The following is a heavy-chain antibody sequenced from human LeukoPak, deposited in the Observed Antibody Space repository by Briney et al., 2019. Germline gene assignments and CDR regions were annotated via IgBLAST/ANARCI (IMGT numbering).Heavy chain of an antibody. D-gene: IGHD5-18*01. CDR2: ISYDGSNK. Sequence: GGSLRLSCAASEFTFSSYAMHWVRQAPGKGLEWVAVISYDGSNKYYADSVKGRFTISRDNSKNTLYLQMNSLRAEDTAVYYCARGMSLDTAMVMFFWGQGTLVTVSS. J-gene: IGHJ4*02. V-gene: IGHV3-30*01. CDR3: ARGMSLDTAMVMFF. CDR1: EFTFSSYA.